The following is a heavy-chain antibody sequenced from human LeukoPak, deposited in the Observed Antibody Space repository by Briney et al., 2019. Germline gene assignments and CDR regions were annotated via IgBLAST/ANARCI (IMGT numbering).Heavy chain of an antibody. CDR2: ISYDGSNK. CDR3: ARGSTYYDSSGQVPFDY. J-gene: IGHJ4*02. V-gene: IGHV3-30-3*01. Sequence: GGSLRFSCAASGVTFTSYAMHWVRQAPGKGLEWVAVISYDGSNKYHADSVKGRFTISRDNAKNSLYLQMNSLRAEDTAVYYCARGSTYYDSSGQVPFDYWGQGTLVTVSS. D-gene: IGHD3-22*01. CDR1: GVTFTSYA.